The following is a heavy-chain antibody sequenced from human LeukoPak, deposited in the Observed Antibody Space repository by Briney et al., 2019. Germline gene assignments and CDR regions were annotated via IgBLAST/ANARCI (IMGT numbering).Heavy chain of an antibody. CDR3: AKARYTYGTYYFDY. D-gene: IGHD5-18*01. V-gene: IGHV3-30*18. Sequence: PGGSLRLSCAASGFTFSNYGMHWVRQAPGKGLEGVAVISYGGSNKYYADSVKGRFTISRDNSKNTLFLQINSLRAEDTAVYYCAKARYTYGTYYFDYWGQGTLVTVSS. J-gene: IGHJ4*02. CDR2: ISYGGSNK. CDR1: GFTFSNYG.